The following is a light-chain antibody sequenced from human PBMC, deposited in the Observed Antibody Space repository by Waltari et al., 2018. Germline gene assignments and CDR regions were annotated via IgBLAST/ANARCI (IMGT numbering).Light chain of an antibody. CDR2: GKN. J-gene: IGLJ2*01. V-gene: IGLV3-19*01. CDR1: SISSTY. CDR3: NSRDSSGNHVV. Sequence: SSELNQDPAVSVALDQTVRITCQGASISSTYASWYQQKPGQAPVLVIYGKNNRPSGIPDRFSGSSSGNTASLTITGAQAEDEADYYCNSRDSSGNHVVFGGGTKLTVL.